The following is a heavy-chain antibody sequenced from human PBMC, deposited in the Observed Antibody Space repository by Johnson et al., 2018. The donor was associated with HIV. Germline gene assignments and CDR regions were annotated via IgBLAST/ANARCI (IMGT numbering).Heavy chain of an antibody. CDR1: GFTFSSYA. CDR3: ARAAYCGGDCYSGSRLDAFDI. V-gene: IGHV3-30*04. J-gene: IGHJ3*02. D-gene: IGHD2-21*02. CDR2: ISYDAGNK. Sequence: QVQLVESVGGVVQPGRSLRLSCAASGFTFSSYAMHWVRQAPGKGLEWVAVISYDAGNKYYADSVKGRFTISRDNSKNTLYLQMNSLRAEDTAVYYCARAAYCGGDCYSGSRLDAFDIWGQGTMVTVSS.